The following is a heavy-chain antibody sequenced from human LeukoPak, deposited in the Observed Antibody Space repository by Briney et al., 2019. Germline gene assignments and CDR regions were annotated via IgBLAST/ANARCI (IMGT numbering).Heavy chain of an antibody. CDR3: ARDRFRTGTTVTTGY. CDR1: GFTFSSYS. V-gene: IGHV3-48*01. Sequence: GGSLRLSCAASGFTFSSYSMNWVRQAPGKGLEWVSYISSSSSTIYYADSVKGRFTISRDNAKNSLYLQMNSLRAEDTAVYYCARDRFRTGTTVTTGYWGQGTLVTVSS. J-gene: IGHJ4*02. D-gene: IGHD4-17*01. CDR2: ISSSSSTI.